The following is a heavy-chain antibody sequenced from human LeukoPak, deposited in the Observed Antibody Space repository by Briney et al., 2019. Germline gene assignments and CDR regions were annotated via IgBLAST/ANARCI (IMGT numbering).Heavy chain of an antibody. J-gene: IGHJ5*02. V-gene: IGHV1-69*13. CDR3: ARGGSYYDFHVSMDWFDP. CDR1: GGTFSSYA. CDR2: IIPIFGTA. D-gene: IGHD1-26*01. Sequence: SVKVSCKASGGTFSSYAISWVRQAPGQGLEWMGGIIPIFGTASYAQKFQGRVTITADESTSTAYMELSSLRSEDTAVYYCARGGSYYDFHVSMDWFDPWGQGTLVTVSS.